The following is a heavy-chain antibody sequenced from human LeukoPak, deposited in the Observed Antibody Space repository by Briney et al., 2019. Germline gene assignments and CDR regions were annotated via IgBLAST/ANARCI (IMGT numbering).Heavy chain of an antibody. J-gene: IGHJ4*02. CDR3: ARERESLVVPAAPGDY. D-gene: IGHD2-2*01. V-gene: IGHV3-11*01. CDR2: ISSSGSTI. Sequence: GGSLRLSCAASGFTFSDYYMSWIRQAQGKGLEWVSYISSSGSTIYYADSVKGRFTISRDNAKNSLYLQMNSLRAEDTAVYYCARERESLVVPAAPGDYWGQGTLVTVSS. CDR1: GFTFSDYY.